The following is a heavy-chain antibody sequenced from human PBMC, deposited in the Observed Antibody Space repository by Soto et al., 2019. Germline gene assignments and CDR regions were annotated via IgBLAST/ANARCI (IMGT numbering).Heavy chain of an antibody. D-gene: IGHD3-10*01. CDR3: AREELQGRFDY. CDR1: GSTFSSYW. J-gene: IGHJ4*02. CDR2: INSDGSSP. Sequence: PGASLRLSCAASGSTFSSYWMDWVRQAPGKGPVWVSRINSDGSSPRYADSVKGRFTISRDNAKNTLSLQMNSLRAEDTAVYYCAREELQGRFDYWGQGTLVTVSS. V-gene: IGHV3-74*01.